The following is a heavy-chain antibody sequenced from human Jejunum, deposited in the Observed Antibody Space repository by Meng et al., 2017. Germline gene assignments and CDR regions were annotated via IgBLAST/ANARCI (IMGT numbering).Heavy chain of an antibody. Sequence: ASVKVSCKASGYTFTGCYMHWLRQAPGQGLEWMGRMNPNSGGTNNAQKFQGRVTMIRATSNSSAYMELSSLRSDDTAVYFCARECSQAGMDVWGQGTTVTVSS. V-gene: IGHV1-2*06. J-gene: IGHJ6*02. CDR3: ARECSQAGMDV. CDR1: GYTFTGCY. CDR2: MNPNSGGT. D-gene: IGHD3-10*02.